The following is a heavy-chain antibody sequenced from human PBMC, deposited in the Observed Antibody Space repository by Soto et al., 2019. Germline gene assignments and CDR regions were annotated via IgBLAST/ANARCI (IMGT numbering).Heavy chain of an antibody. J-gene: IGHJ4*02. V-gene: IGHV4-39*01. CDR3: ARHTPAISISDH. CDR2: IYYSGST. Sequence: SETLSLTCTVSGGSISNYYWTWIRQPPGKGLEWIGSIYYSGSTYYNPSLKSRVTISVDTSKNQFSLKLSSVTAADTAVYYCARHTPAISISDHWGQGTLVTVSS. D-gene: IGHD2-15*01. CDR1: GGSISNYY.